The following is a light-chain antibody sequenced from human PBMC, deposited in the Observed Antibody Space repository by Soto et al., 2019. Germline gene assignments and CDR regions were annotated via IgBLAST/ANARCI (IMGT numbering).Light chain of an antibody. Sequence: QSALTQPRSVSRSPGQSVTVSCTGTSSDVGGHNHVSWYRQHPGKAPKLMISDVNKRPSGVPDRFSGSKSGNTASLTISGLQAEDEADYYCCSFAGRVFVFGTGTKLTVL. J-gene: IGLJ1*01. V-gene: IGLV2-11*01. CDR1: SSDVGGHNH. CDR2: DVN. CDR3: CSFAGRVFV.